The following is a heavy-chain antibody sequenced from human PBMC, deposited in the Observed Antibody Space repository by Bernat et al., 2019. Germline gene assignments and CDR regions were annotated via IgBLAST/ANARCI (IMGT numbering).Heavy chain of an antibody. D-gene: IGHD6-19*01. J-gene: IGHJ4*02. CDR1: GFPLSEYE. Sequence: EVQLVESGGGLVQPGGSLRLSRAASGFPLSEYEMSWVRQAPGKGLEWVSYISTSGSTIYYADSVKGRFTISRDTAKNSVDLQMNSLRAEDTAIYYCARVGRVADIDYWGQGTLVAVSS. CDR2: ISTSGSTI. V-gene: IGHV3-48*03. CDR3: ARVGRVADIDY.